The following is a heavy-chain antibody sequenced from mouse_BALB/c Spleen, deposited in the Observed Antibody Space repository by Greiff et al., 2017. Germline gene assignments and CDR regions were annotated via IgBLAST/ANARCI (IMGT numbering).Heavy chain of an antibody. CDR1: GYTFTSYW. Sequence: QVQLQQPGAELVRPGASVKLSCKASGYTFTSYWINWVKQRPGQGLEWIGNIYPSDSYTNYNQKFKDKATLTVDKSSSTAYMQLSSPTSEDSAVYYCTTYSVYGYFDYWGQGTTLTVSS. V-gene: IGHV1-69*02. J-gene: IGHJ2*01. CDR2: IYPSDSYT. CDR3: TTYSVYGYFDY. D-gene: IGHD1-1*01.